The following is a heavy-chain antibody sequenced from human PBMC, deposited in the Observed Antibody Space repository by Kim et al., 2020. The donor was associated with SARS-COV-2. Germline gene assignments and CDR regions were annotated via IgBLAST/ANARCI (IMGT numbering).Heavy chain of an antibody. CDR2: ISSSSRYI. D-gene: IGHD5-12*01. CDR1: GFTFSSYS. V-gene: IGHV3-21*01. CDR3: ARDLFFVSGYDFYYYYGMDV. Sequence: GGSLRLSCAASGFTFSSYSMNWVRQAPGKGLEWVSSISSSSRYIYYADSVKGRFTISRDNAKNSLYLQMNSLRAEDTAVYYCARDLFFVSGYDFYYYYGMDVLGQGTTVTVSS. J-gene: IGHJ6*02.